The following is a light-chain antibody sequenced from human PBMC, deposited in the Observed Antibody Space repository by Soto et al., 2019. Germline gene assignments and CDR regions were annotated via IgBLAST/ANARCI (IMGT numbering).Light chain of an antibody. CDR1: QTISSNF. Sequence: EIVLAQSPGTLSLSPGEGATLACRASQTISSNFLAWYQQKPGQAPRLLIYGVSIRATGIPDRFSGSGSGTDFTLTISRLEPEDFAVYYCQRCGSSPWTFGQGTTVEIK. CDR3: QRCGSSPWT. V-gene: IGKV3-20*01. CDR2: GVS. J-gene: IGKJ1*01.